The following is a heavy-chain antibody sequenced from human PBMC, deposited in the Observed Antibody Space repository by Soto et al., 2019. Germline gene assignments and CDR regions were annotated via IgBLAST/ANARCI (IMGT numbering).Heavy chain of an antibody. Sequence: SETLSLTCTVSGGPISSSSYYWGWIRQPPGKGLEWIGSIYYSGSTYYNPSLKSRVTISVDTSKNQFSLKLSSVTAADTAVYYCARGYCTNGVCFPFDPWGQGTLVTVSS. J-gene: IGHJ5*02. D-gene: IGHD2-8*01. CDR2: IYYSGST. V-gene: IGHV4-39*01. CDR3: ARGYCTNGVCFPFDP. CDR1: GGPISSSSYY.